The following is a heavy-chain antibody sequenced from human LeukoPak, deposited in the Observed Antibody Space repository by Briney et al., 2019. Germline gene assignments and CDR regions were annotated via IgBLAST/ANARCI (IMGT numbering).Heavy chain of an antibody. D-gene: IGHD2-21*02. V-gene: IGHV1-2*02. CDR3: GLVTSGNWWFDP. CDR1: GYPFTDYY. CDR2: INPNSGGT. Sequence: ASVKVSCKASGYPFTDYYIHWLRQAPGQGLEWMGWINPNSGGTNYAQKLQGRVTMTRDTSISTSYMELSSLTSDDTAVYYCGLVTSGNWWFDPWGQGTLVTVSS. J-gene: IGHJ5*02.